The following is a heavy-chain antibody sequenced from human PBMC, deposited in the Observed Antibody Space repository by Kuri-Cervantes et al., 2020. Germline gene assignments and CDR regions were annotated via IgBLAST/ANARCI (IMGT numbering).Heavy chain of an antibody. CDR2: IYHSGST. V-gene: IGHV4-38-2*01. Sequence: GSLRLSCAVSGYSISSCYYWGWIRQPPGKGLEWIGSIYHSGSTYYNPSLKSRVTISVDTSKNQFSLKLSSVTAADTAVYYCARLQGSYNFWSGYYPYYYYMDVWGKGTTVTVSS. J-gene: IGHJ6*03. CDR3: ARLQGSYNFWSGYYPYYYYMDV. D-gene: IGHD3-3*01. CDR1: GYSISSCYY.